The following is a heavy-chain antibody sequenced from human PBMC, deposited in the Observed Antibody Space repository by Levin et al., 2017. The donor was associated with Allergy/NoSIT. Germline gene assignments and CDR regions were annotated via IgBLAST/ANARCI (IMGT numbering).Heavy chain of an antibody. V-gene: IGHV1-2*03. Sequence: LGASVKVSCKASGYTFTGYYMHWVRQAPGQGPEWMGWINPNSGGTNYAQKFQGRVTMTRDTSISTAYMELSRLRSDDTAVYYCARELVAISSGNYFYGLDVWGQGTTVTVSS. CDR2: INPNSGGT. D-gene: IGHD2-15*01. CDR3: ARELVAISSGNYFYGLDV. J-gene: IGHJ6*02. CDR1: GYTFTGYY.